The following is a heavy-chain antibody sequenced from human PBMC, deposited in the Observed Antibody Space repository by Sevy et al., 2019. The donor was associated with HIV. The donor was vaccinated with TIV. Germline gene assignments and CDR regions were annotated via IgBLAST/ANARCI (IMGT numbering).Heavy chain of an antibody. CDR2: ISSSGTTI. J-gene: IGHJ5*02. Sequence: GGSLRLSCEASGFTFSSYEMNWVRQAPGKGLEWVSYISSSGTTIKYADSVKGRLTISRDNAKKSLYMQMNSLRAEDTAVYYCARVDANYDKGFDPWGQGTLVTVSS. D-gene: IGHD3-22*01. CDR3: ARVDANYDKGFDP. CDR1: GFTFSSYE. V-gene: IGHV3-48*03.